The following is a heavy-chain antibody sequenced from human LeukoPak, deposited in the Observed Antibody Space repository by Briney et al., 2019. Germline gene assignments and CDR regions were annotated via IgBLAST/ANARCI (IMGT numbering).Heavy chain of an antibody. CDR2: IYTSGST. D-gene: IGHD3-22*01. V-gene: IGHV4-4*07. Sequence: SETLSLTCTVSGGSISSYYWSWIRQPAGKGLEWIGRIYTSGSTNYNPSLKSRVTMSVDTSKNQFSLKLSSVTAADTAVYYCARGSPPAYYYDSSGEWRQNWFDPWGQGTLVTVSS. CDR1: GGSISSYY. J-gene: IGHJ5*02. CDR3: ARGSPPAYYYDSSGEWRQNWFDP.